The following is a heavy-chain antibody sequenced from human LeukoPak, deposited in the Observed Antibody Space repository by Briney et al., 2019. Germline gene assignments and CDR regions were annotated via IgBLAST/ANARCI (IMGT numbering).Heavy chain of an antibody. CDR2: ISRSGSYI. J-gene: IGHJ4*02. Sequence: GGSLRLSCAASGFTFSSCTMNWVRQAPGKGLEWVSSISRSGSYIYYADSVKGRFTISRDNAKNSLYLQMNSLGAEDTAVYYCARDAGYYYDVYYFDYWGQGTQVTVSS. D-gene: IGHD3-22*01. CDR1: GFTFSSCT. CDR3: ARDAGYYYDVYYFDY. V-gene: IGHV3-21*01.